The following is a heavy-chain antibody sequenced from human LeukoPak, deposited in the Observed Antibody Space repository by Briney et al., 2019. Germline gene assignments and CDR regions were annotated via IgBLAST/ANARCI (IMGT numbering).Heavy chain of an antibody. Sequence: ASVKVSCKASGYTFTGYYMHWVRQAPGQGLEWVGWINPNSGGTNYAQKFQGRVTMTRDTSISTAYMELSRLRSDDTAVYYCARGVDTAMTNNWFDPWGQGTLVTVSS. CDR2: INPNSGGT. J-gene: IGHJ5*02. CDR1: GYTFTGYY. CDR3: ARGVDTAMTNNWFDP. D-gene: IGHD5-18*01. V-gene: IGHV1-2*02.